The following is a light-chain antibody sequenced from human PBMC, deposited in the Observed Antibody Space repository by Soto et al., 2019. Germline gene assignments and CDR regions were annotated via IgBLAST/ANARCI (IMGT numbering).Light chain of an antibody. V-gene: IGKV1-8*01. Sequence: AIRMTQSPSSLSSSTGDRVTITCRASQGISNYFVWYQQKPWNAPKVLIHAASTLQVGVSSRFSGSGSGTYFTLTISRLQSEDFATYYCQHYYSYPWTFGEGTKVEV. CDR2: AAS. CDR3: QHYYSYPWT. J-gene: IGKJ1*01. CDR1: QGISNY.